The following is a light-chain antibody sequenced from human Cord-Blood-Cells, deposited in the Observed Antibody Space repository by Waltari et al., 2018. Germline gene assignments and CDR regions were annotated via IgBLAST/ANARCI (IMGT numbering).Light chain of an antibody. V-gene: IGKV1-39*01. CDR1: QSISSY. CDR3: QQRYSTLEYS. CDR2: AAS. Sequence: DIQMTQSPSSLSASVGDRVTITCRASQSISSYLNWYQQKQGKAPKLLIYAASSLQSGVPSRFSGSGSGTDVSLTISSLQPEDFATYYCQQRYSTLEYSFGEGTKLEIK. J-gene: IGKJ2*03.